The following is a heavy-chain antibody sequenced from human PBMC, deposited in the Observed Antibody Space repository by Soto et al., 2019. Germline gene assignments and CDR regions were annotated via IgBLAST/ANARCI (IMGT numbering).Heavy chain of an antibody. CDR1: GYTFTSYG. CDR2: ISDYNGNT. Sequence: ASVKVSCKASGYTFTSYGISWVRQARGQGLEWMGWISDYNGNTNYAQKLQGRVTMTTDTSTSTAYMELRSLRSDDTAVYYCARGTYYYDGSGYSGFDYWGQGTLVTVSS. D-gene: IGHD3-22*01. CDR3: ARGTYYYDGSGYSGFDY. V-gene: IGHV1-18*04. J-gene: IGHJ4*02.